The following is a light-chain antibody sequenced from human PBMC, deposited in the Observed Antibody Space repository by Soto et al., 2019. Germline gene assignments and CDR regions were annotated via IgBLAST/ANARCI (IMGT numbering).Light chain of an antibody. J-gene: IGKJ5*01. Sequence: EIVMTQSPATLSVSPGERAILSCRASHSISSNLAWYQQKPGQAPRLLIYGASTRATGFPARFSGSGSGTEFSLTISSLQSEDFAVYYCQQYNNWPPTTFGQGTRLEIK. CDR2: GAS. V-gene: IGKV3-15*01. CDR1: HSISSN. CDR3: QQYNNWPPTT.